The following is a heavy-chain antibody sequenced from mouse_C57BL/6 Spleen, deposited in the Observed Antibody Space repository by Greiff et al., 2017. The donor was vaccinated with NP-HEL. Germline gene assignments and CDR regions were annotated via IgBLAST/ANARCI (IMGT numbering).Heavy chain of an antibody. J-gene: IGHJ4*01. V-gene: IGHV1-76*01. CDR3: ARDYGSSPYAMDY. D-gene: IGHD1-1*01. CDR1: GYTFTDYY. Sequence: QVQLQQSGAELVRPGASVKLSCKASGYTFTDYYINWVKQRPGQGLEWIARIYPGSGNTYYNEKFKGKATLTAEKSSSTAYMQLSSLTSEDSAVYVCARDYGSSPYAMDYWGQGTSVTVSS. CDR2: IYPGSGNT.